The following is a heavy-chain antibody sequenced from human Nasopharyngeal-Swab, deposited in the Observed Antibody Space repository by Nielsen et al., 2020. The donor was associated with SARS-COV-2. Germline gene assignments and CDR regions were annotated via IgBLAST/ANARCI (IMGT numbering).Heavy chain of an antibody. CDR3: ARAELDFWSGYYTTLYWYFDL. Sequence: SETLSLTCAVYGGSFSGYYWSWIRQPPGKGLEWIGEINHSGSTNYNPSLKSRRTISVDTSKNQFSLKLSSVTAADTAVYYCARAELDFWSGYYTTLYWYFDLWGRGTLVTVSS. CDR1: GGSFSGYY. D-gene: IGHD3-3*01. J-gene: IGHJ2*01. CDR2: INHSGST. V-gene: IGHV4-34*01.